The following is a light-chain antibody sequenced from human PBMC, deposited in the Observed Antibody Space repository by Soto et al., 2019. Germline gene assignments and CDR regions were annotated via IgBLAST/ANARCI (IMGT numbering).Light chain of an antibody. V-gene: IGLV2-14*03. J-gene: IGLJ1*01. CDR2: DVS. Sequence: QSALTQPASVSGSPGQSITISCSGTSSDVGAYNYVSWYQHHPGKAPKLMIYDVSNRPSGVSNRFSGSKSGNTASLTISGLQAEDEADYHCSSYTSTSTYVFGTGTKVTVL. CDR1: SSDVGAYNY. CDR3: SSYTSTSTYV.